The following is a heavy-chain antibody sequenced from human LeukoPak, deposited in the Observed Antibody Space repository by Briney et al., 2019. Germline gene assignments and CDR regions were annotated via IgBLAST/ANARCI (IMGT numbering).Heavy chain of an antibody. V-gene: IGHV1-58*01. Sequence: SVKVSCKASGFTFTSTAVQWVRQARGQRLEWIGWIVVGSGNTNYAQKFQERVTITRDMSTSTAYMELSSLRSEDTAVYYCAAGSGSSTLDFDYWGQGTLVTVSS. CDR1: GFTFTSTA. D-gene: IGHD1-26*01. CDR2: IVVGSGNT. CDR3: AAGSGSSTLDFDY. J-gene: IGHJ4*02.